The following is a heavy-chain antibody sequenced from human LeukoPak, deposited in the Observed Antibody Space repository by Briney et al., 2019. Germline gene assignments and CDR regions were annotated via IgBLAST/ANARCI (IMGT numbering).Heavy chain of an antibody. CDR2: INPDSGDA. Sequence: ASVKVSCKASGHTFNAYYLHWVRQAPGQGLEWMGWINPDSGDANYPQKFQGRVTMTRDTSISTAYMELSRLRSDDTAVYYCARDRGRVGTTKEALDIWGQGTLVTVSS. CDR3: ARDRGRVGTTKEALDI. V-gene: IGHV1-2*02. J-gene: IGHJ3*02. D-gene: IGHD1-26*01. CDR1: GHTFNAYY.